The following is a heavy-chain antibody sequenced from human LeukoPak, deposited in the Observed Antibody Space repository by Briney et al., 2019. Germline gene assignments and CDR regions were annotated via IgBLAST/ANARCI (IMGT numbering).Heavy chain of an antibody. Sequence: SVKVSCKASGGTFSNYAISWVRQAPGQGLEWMGGIIPIFGAPNYAQKFQGRVTITTDESTSTAYMELSSLRSEDTASYYCAREALGYYMDVWGKGTPVTVSS. D-gene: IGHD7-27*01. CDR3: AREALGYYMDV. V-gene: IGHV1-69*05. CDR1: GGTFSNYA. J-gene: IGHJ6*03. CDR2: IIPIFGAP.